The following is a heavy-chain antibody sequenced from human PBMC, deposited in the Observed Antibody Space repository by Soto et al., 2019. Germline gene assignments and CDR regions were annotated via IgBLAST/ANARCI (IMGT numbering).Heavy chain of an antibody. V-gene: IGHV4-4*07. CDR1: GDSIRNYY. J-gene: IGHJ6*02. Sequence: QVQLQESGPGLVKPSETLSLTCTISGDSIRNYYYTWIRQSADKGLEWIGRVYTSGTTNYNPSLKSRVTLSIDTSRKQLSLRLTSATDADTAIYYCAASQYSYYYYAFDIWGQGATVTVSS. CDR2: VYTSGTT. CDR3: AASQYSYYYYAFDI.